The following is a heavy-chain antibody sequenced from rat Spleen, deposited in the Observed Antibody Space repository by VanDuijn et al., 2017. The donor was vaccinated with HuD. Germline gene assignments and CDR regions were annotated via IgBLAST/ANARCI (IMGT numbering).Heavy chain of an antibody. J-gene: IGHJ3*01. V-gene: IGHV2S54*01. D-gene: IGHD1-9*01. CDR2: IWGNGNT. Sequence: QVQLKESGPGLVQPSQTLSLTCTVSGFSLTGNNVHWVRQPPGKGLEWMGGIWGNGNTNYNSALKSRLSICRDTSKSLVFLKMNSLQTEDTAIYYCTRSVTYYGYPNWFAYWGQGTLGTVSS. CDR1: GFSLTGNN. CDR3: TRSVTYYGYPNWFAY.